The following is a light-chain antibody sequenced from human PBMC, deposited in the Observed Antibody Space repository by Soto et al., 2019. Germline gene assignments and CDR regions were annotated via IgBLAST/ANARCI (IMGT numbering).Light chain of an antibody. CDR2: EVS. J-gene: IGLJ1*01. CDR3: SSYTSSSTDV. CDR1: SSDVGGYDY. V-gene: IGLV2-14*01. Sequence: QSALTQPASVSGSPGQSITISCTGTSSDVGGYDYVSWYQHHPGKAPKLTIYEVSNRPSGVSNRFSGSKSGNTASLTISGRHAEDEAEYYCSSYTSSSTDVFGTGTKVTVL.